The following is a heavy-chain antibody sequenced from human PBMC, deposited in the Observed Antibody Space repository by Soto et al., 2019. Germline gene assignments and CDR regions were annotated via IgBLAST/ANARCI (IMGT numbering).Heavy chain of an antibody. V-gene: IGHV1-18*01. CDR3: ARDFVAKRSYYDSSAYEYYFDC. J-gene: IGHJ4*02. D-gene: IGHD3-22*01. CDR1: GYTFTSYG. CDR2: ISTYNGNT. Sequence: ASVKVSCKASGYTFTSYGSSWVRQAPGQGLEWMAWISTYNGNTKYAQKLQGRVTMTTDTSTSKVYMELRSLRSDDTAVYYCARDFVAKRSYYDSSAYEYYFDCCGQRTLVTVCS.